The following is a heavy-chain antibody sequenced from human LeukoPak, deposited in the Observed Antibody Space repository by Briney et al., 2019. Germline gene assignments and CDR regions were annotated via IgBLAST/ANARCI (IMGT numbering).Heavy chain of an antibody. CDR2: TNPKSGGT. V-gene: IGHV1-2*02. J-gene: IGHJ5*01. D-gene: IGHD1-26*01. CDR1: GYTFTDYY. Sequence: ASVKVSCKASGYTFTDYYIHWVRQAPGQGLEWMGWTNPKSGGTNYAQKFQGRVTMTRDTSISTAYMELSRLRSDDTAVYYCAKDIVGATPWFDSWGQGTLVTVSS. CDR3: AKDIVGATPWFDS.